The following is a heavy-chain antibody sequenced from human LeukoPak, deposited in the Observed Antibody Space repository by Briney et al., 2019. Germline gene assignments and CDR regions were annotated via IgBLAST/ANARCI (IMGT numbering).Heavy chain of an antibody. Sequence: GGSLRLSCAASGFTFSDYAMFWVRQAPGKGLEWVSALGGSGGDTYHADSVKGRFTISRDNSENMMYLQVNSLRAEDTAVYLCARSQPSVRRFDFWGQGTLVTVSS. V-gene: IGHV3-23*01. CDR2: LGGSGGDT. CDR1: GFTFSDYA. J-gene: IGHJ4*02. D-gene: IGHD2-2*01. CDR3: ARSQPSVRRFDF.